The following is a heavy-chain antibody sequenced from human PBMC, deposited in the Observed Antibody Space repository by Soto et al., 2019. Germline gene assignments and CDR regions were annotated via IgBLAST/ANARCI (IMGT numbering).Heavy chain of an antibody. J-gene: IGHJ4*01. D-gene: IGHD6-13*01. V-gene: IGHV3-23*01. CDR2: ISAST. CDR3: AIRMYSTRWYYLDY. CDR1: VFTVSSYA. Sequence: EMQLLESGGGLVQAGGSLRLSCASSVFTVSSYALNWVRQAPGKGLEWVSGISASTYYADSVKGRFTISRDTSNNTLYLQMNSLRAEDTAIYFCAIRMYSTRWYYLDYWGHGNLVTVSS.